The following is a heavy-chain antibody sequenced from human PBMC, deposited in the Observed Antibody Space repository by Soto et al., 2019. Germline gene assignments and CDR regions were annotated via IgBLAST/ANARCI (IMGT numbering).Heavy chain of an antibody. Sequence: QVQLQQWGAGLLKPSETLSLTCAVYGGFVSSGNYYWSWIRQPPGKGLEWIGEMSHSGGTHFNPSLKSRVTISVDTSKNQFSLKMSSVNAADTALYYCARVERGTATTVVDAFDIWGPGTMVTVSS. V-gene: IGHV4-34*01. D-gene: IGHD1-1*01. CDR1: GGFVSSGNYY. J-gene: IGHJ3*02. CDR2: MSHSGGT. CDR3: ARVERGTATTVVDAFDI.